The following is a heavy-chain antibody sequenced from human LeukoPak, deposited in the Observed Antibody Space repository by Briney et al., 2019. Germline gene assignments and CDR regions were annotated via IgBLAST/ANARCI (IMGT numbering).Heavy chain of an antibody. CDR1: GFTVSSNY. CDR2: IYSAGAT. Sequence: GGSLRLSCAASGFTVSSNYVSWVRQAPGKGLEWVSIIYSAGATYYADSVRGRFTISRDNSKNTVCLQMNNLRAKDTAVYYCASGGLGARKYYSDPFHYWAQGTLVTVSS. D-gene: IGHD3-10*01. V-gene: IGHV3-53*01. CDR3: ASGGLGARKYYSDPFHY. J-gene: IGHJ4*02.